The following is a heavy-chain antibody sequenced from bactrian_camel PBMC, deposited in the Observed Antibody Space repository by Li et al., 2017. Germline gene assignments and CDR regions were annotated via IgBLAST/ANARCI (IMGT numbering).Heavy chain of an antibody. CDR2: ISSDGATT. Sequence: QVQLVESGGGSVQAGGSLTLSCAASGFAIGSYYMSWVRQAPGKGLEWVSRISSDGATTYYADSVKGRFINSRDNAKNTVYLEVNSLKSEDTALYMCVRDAMATDYKWARYFRYWGQGTQVTVS. V-gene: IGHV3-2*01. CDR3: VRDAMATDYKWARYFRY. J-gene: IGHJ6*01. CDR1: GFAIGSYY. D-gene: IGHD4*01.